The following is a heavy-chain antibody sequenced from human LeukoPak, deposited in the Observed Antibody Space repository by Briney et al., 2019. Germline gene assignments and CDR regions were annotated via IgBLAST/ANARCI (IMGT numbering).Heavy chain of an antibody. CDR3: AREFEYSTSGAGY. V-gene: IGHV3-21*01. J-gene: IGHJ4*02. D-gene: IGHD6-6*01. CDR2: MSILSGIT. Sequence: GGSLRLSCAGSGFPFSGYSMNWVRQTPGKGLEWVSSMSILSGITYYAESVKGRFTVSRDNAKSLLHLQMNSLRVEDTAIYYCAREFEYSTSGAGYWGQGTLVTVSS. CDR1: GFPFSGYS.